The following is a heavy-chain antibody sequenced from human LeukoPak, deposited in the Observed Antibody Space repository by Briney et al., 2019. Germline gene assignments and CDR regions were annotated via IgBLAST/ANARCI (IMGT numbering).Heavy chain of an antibody. CDR3: ASHYDSSGYYPFDY. V-gene: IGHV3-7*01. J-gene: IGHJ4*02. CDR1: GFTFSSYG. Sequence: GRSLRLSCAASGFTFSSYGMHWVRQAPGKGLEWVANIKQDGSEKYYVDSVKGRFTISRDNAKNSLYLQMNSLRAEDTAVYYCASHYDSSGYYPFDYWGQGTLVTVSS. D-gene: IGHD3-22*01. CDR2: IKQDGSEK.